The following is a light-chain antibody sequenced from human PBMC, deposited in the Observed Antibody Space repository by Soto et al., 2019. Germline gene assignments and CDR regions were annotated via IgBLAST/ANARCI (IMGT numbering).Light chain of an antibody. CDR1: QGIRSW. CDR2: AAS. Sequence: DIQMTQSPSSVSASVGDRVTITCRASQGIRSWLAWYQQRPGKAPKLLISAASSLQSAVPSRFSGSGSGTDFTHTISSLQPDDFATYYCQQSDTFPATFGGGTKVDIK. J-gene: IGKJ4*01. CDR3: QQSDTFPAT. V-gene: IGKV1D-12*01.